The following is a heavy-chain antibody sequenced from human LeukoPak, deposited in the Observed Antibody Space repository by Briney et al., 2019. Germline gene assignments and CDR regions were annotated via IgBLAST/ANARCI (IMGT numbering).Heavy chain of an antibody. CDR2: LYFSGST. D-gene: IGHD6-19*01. CDR3: ARTVTGAYFDY. V-gene: IGHV4-59*08. Sequence: SETLSLTCTVSGASISTFYWSWIRQPPGKGLEWIGYLYFSGSTNYNPSLKSRVIIAVDTSKNQFSLRLSSVTAADTAVYYCARTVTGAYFDYWGPGTLVTVSS. J-gene: IGHJ4*02. CDR1: GASISTFY.